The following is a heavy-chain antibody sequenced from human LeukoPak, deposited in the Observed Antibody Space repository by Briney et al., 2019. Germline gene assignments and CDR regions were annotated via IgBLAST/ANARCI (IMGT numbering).Heavy chain of an antibody. V-gene: IGHV4-4*07. J-gene: IGHJ4*02. CDR1: GDSINNYY. Sequence: SETLSLTCTVSGDSINNYYWTWIRQPAGKGLEWIGRIYTSGSTNYNPSLKSRVTISVDTSKNQFSLNLSSVTAADTAVYYCARDRPGSYFDYWGQGTLVTVSS. CDR2: IYTSGST. CDR3: ARDRPGSYFDY. D-gene: IGHD1-26*01.